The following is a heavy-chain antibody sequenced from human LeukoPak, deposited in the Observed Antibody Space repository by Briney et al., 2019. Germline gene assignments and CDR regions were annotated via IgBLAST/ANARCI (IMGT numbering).Heavy chain of an antibody. CDR2: IYYSGST. J-gene: IGHJ5*02. CDR1: GGSISSYY. Sequence: SETLSLTCTVSGGSISSYYWSWIRQPPGKGLEWIGYIYYSGSTYYSPSLKSRVTISVDTSKNQFSLKLSSVTAADTAVYYCARGMNFGTNWFDPWGQGTLVTVSS. CDR3: ARGMNFGTNWFDP. D-gene: IGHD1-1*01. V-gene: IGHV4-59*08.